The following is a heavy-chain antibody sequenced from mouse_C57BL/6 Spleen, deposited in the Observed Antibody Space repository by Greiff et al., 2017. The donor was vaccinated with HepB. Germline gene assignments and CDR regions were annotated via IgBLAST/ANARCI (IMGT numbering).Heavy chain of an antibody. Sequence: EVKLMESGGGLVKPGGSLKLSCAASGFTFSSYAMSWVRQTPEKRLEWVATISDGGSYTYYPDNVKGRFTISRDNAKNNLYLQMSHLKSEDTAMYYCARDYGSSPYYFDYWGQGTTLTVSS. CDR3: ARDYGSSPYYFDY. CDR1: GFTFSSYA. J-gene: IGHJ2*01. CDR2: ISDGGSYT. V-gene: IGHV5-4*01. D-gene: IGHD1-1*01.